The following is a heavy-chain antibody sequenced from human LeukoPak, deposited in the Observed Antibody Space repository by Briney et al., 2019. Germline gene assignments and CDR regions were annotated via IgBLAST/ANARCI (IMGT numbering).Heavy chain of an antibody. CDR2: MNPNSGNT. J-gene: IGHJ6*02. V-gene: IGHV1-8*01. D-gene: IGHD6-19*01. CDR1: GYTFTSYD. Sequence: ASVRVSCKASGYTFTSYDINWVRQAPGQGREWMGWMNPNSGNTGYAQKFQGRVTMTRNTSISTAYMELSSLRSEDTAVYYCARPEQWLVPLYYYYGMDVWGQGTTVTVSS. CDR3: ARPEQWLVPLYYYYGMDV.